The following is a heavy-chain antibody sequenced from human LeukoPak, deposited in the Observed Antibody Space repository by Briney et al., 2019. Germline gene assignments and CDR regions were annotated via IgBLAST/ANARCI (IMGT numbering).Heavy chain of an antibody. V-gene: IGHV4-31*03. D-gene: IGHD6-19*01. CDR1: GGSISSGGYY. CDR2: IYYSGST. J-gene: IGHJ1*01. CDR3: ARISGVAGTTEYFQH. Sequence: SETLSLTCTVSGGSISSGGYYWSWLRQHPGKGLEWIGYIYYSGSTDYNPSLKSRVTISVDTSKNQFSLKVNSVTAADTAVYYCARISGVAGTTEYFQHWGQGTLVTVSS.